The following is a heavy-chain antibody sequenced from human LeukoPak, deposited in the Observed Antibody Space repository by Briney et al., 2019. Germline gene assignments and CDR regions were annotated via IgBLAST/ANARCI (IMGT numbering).Heavy chain of an antibody. CDR3: ARDRGSYYNIFDS. D-gene: IGHD3-10*01. CDR1: GYTFTGYY. V-gene: IGHV1-2*02. J-gene: IGHJ4*02. Sequence: ASVKVSCKTSGYTFTGYYLFWVRQAPGQGLEWMGWINPNSGGTNYAQKFQGRVTMTRDTSISTAYMELSSLRSDDTAVYYCARDRGSYYNIFDSWGQGTLVTVSS. CDR2: INPNSGGT.